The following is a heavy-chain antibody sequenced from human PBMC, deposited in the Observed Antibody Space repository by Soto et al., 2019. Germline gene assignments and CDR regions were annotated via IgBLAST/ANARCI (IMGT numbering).Heavy chain of an antibody. CDR1: GDSVSSDSAA. D-gene: IGHD1-1*01. CDR2: TYYRSKWYN. Sequence: PSQTLSLTCAISGDSVSSDSAAWNWIRQSPSRGLEWLGRTYYRSKWYNDYAVSVKSRININPDTSKNQFSLQLNSVTPEDTAVYYCARAERYNFAYSFDYWGQGTLVTVSS. CDR3: ARAERYNFAYSFDY. J-gene: IGHJ4*02. V-gene: IGHV6-1*01.